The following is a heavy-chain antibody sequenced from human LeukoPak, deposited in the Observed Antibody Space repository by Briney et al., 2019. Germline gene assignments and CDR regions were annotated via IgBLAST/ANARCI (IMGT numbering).Heavy chain of an antibody. CDR3: PRDDVGALDY. D-gene: IGHD3-16*01. CDR2: MKQDGSAK. V-gene: IGHV3-7*01. Sequence: GGSLRLSCAASGFTFSSYAMNWVRQAPGKGLEWVANMKQDGSAKHYVDSVKGRFTISRDNVRNSLYLQMNSLRAEDSAVYYCPRDDVGALDYWGQGTLVTVSS. CDR1: GFTFSSYA. J-gene: IGHJ4*02.